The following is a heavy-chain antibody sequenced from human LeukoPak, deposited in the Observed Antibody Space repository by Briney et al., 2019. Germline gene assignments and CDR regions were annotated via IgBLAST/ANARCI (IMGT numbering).Heavy chain of an antibody. D-gene: IGHD1-14*01. CDR3: VRGTPEAYY. CDR1: GFTFSPYS. J-gene: IGHJ4*02. V-gene: IGHV3-23*01. Sequence: PGGSLRLSCAASGFTFSPYSMTWVRQAPGKGLEWVSSITTSLIISYADSVKGRFSISRDDSRSTLYLQLTSLTVEDTALYYCVRGTPEAYYWGQGTLVTVSS. CDR2: ITTSLII.